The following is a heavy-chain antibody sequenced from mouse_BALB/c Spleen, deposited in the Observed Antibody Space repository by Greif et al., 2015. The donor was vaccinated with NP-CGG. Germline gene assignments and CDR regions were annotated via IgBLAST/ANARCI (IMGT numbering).Heavy chain of an antibody. CDR3: ARPDWAWFAY. J-gene: IGHJ3*01. V-gene: IGHV4-1*02. CDR1: GFDFSRYW. Sequence: VQLKDSGGGLVQPGGSLKLSCAASGFDFSRYWMSWVRQAPGKGLEWIGEINPDSSTINYTPSLKDKFIISRDNAKNTLYLQMSKVRSEDTALYYCARPDWAWFAYWGQGTLVTVSA. CDR2: INPDSSTI. D-gene: IGHD4-1*01.